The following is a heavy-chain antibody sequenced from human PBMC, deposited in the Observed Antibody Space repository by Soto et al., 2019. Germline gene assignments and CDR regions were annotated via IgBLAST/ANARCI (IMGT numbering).Heavy chain of an antibody. V-gene: IGHV3-7*05. CDR2: IKQDGSEK. CDR1: GFTFSSYW. CDR3: ATENIGFGEFFI. Sequence: GGSLRLSCAASGFTFSSYWMSWVRQAPGKGLEWVANIKQDGSEKYYVDSVKGRFTFSRDNAKNSLYLQMNGLRADDTAVYYCATENIGFGEFFIWGQGTLVTVSS. J-gene: IGHJ4*02. D-gene: IGHD3-10*01.